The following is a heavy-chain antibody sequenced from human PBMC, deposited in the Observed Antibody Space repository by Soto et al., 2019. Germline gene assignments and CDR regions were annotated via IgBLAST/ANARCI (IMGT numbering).Heavy chain of an antibody. CDR3: ARSTGKMGCSVVFFYCFRDHRDLLSFRTRRSSDL. Sequence: GPSVKVSCKASGYTFTGYYMHWVRQAPGQGLEWMGWINPNSGGTNYAQKFQGWVTMTRDTSISTACMELSRLRSDDTAVYYCARSTGKMGCSVVFFYCFRDHRDLLSFRTRRSSDL. J-gene: IGHJ2*01. V-gene: IGHV1-2*04. CDR1: GYTFTGYY. CDR2: INPNSGGT. D-gene: IGHD2-15*01.